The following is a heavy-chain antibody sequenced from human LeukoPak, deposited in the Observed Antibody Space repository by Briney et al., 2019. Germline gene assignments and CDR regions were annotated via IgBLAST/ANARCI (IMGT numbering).Heavy chain of an antibody. CDR1: GYTFTSYG. D-gene: IGHD1-1*01. CDR3: ARWATGTTFDY. Sequence: ASVKVSCKASGYTFTSYGISWVRQAPGQGLEWMGWISAYNSNTNYAQKLQGRVTITADKSTSTAYMELSSLRSEDTAVYYCARWATGTTFDYWGQGTLVTVSS. J-gene: IGHJ4*02. V-gene: IGHV1-18*01. CDR2: ISAYNSNT.